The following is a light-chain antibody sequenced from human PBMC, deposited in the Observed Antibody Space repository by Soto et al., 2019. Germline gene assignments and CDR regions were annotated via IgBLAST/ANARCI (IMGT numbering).Light chain of an antibody. CDR2: DVT. V-gene: IGLV2-14*01. CDR3: SSYTTSSSYV. J-gene: IGLJ1*01. Sequence: QSALTQPASVSGSAGQSITISCTGTSSDVGGYIYASWYQQHPGKAPKLMIYDVTSRPSGVSYRFSGSKSGNTASLTISGLQAEDEADYYCSSYTTSSSYVFGTGTKVTVL. CDR1: SSDVGGYIY.